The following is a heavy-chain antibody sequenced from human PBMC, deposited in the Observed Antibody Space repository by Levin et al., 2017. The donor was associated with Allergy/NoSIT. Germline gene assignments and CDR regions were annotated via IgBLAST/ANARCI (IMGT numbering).Heavy chain of an antibody. CDR2: ISSSSSYI. CDR3: ARESYCSSTSCYPLSADY. D-gene: IGHD2-2*01. J-gene: IGHJ4*02. CDR1: GFTFSSYS. Sequence: GESLKISCAASGFTFSSYSMNWVRQAPGKGLEWVSSISSSSSYIYYADSVKGRFTISRDNAKNSLYLQMNSLRAEDTAVYYCARESYCSSTSCYPLSADYWGQGTLVTVSS. V-gene: IGHV3-21*01.